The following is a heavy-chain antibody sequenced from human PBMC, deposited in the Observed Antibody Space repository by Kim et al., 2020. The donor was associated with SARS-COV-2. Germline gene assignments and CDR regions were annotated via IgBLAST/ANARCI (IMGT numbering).Heavy chain of an antibody. V-gene: IGHV3-9*01. CDR2: IFWNGGGT. D-gene: IGHD6-25*01. CDR3: VKDILGGGADV. J-gene: IGHJ6*01. CDR1: GFTFHNHA. Sequence: GGSLRLSCVVSGFTFHNHAMHWVRQAPGKGLEWVAGIFWNGGGTGYADSVRGRFTISRDIAESSLYLQMNSLRTEDTALYFCVKDILGGGADVWGQGTTVTVSS.